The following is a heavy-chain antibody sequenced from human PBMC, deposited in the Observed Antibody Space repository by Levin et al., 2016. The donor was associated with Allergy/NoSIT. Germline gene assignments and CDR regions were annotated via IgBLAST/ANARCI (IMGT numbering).Heavy chain of an antibody. J-gene: IGHJ1*01. CDR1: GGTFSTYG. Sequence: SVKVSCKASGGTFSTYGISWVRQAPGQGLEWMGRIIPVFGRGKYAQKFQGRVTITADDSTSTVYMEMSSLGSEDTAVYYCARGREIGSGSYYTFEYWGQGTLVTVSS. D-gene: IGHD3-10*01. CDR3: ARGREIGSGSYYTFEY. V-gene: IGHV1-69*13. CDR2: IIPVFGRG.